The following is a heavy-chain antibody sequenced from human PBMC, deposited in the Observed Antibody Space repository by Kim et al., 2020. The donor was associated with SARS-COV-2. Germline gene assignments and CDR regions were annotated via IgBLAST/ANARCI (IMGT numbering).Heavy chain of an antibody. J-gene: IGHJ6*01. D-gene: IGHD2-15*01. CDR3: TGVVVVATTTPV. CDR1: GFIFSGSA. CDR2: IRSKANNYAT. V-gene: IGHV3-73*01. Sequence: GGSLRLSCAASGFIFSGSAMHWVRQASGKGLEWVARIRSKANNYATAYAASVKGRFTISRDDSKNTAYLQMNSLKTEDTAVYYCTGVVVVATTTPVGGHGSTVTVSS.